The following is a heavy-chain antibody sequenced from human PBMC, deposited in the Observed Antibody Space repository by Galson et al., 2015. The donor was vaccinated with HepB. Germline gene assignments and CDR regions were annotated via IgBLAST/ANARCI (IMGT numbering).Heavy chain of an antibody. J-gene: IGHJ3*02. Sequence: QSGAEVKKPGASVKVSCKASGYTFTSYGISWVRQAPGQGLEWMGWISAYNGNTNYAQKLQGRVTMTTDTSTSTAYMELRSLRSDDTAVYYCARVAFGGVIVIPTDDAFDIWGQGTMVTVSS. CDR3: ARVAFGGVIVIPTDDAFDI. V-gene: IGHV1-18*01. CDR1: GYTFTSYG. D-gene: IGHD3-16*02. CDR2: ISAYNGNT.